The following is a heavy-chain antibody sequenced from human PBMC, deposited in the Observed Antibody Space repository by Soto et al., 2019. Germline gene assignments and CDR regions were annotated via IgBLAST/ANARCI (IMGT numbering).Heavy chain of an antibody. D-gene: IGHD3-22*01. Sequence: PSETLSLTCTVSGGSISSGGYYWSWIRQHPGKGLEWIGYIYYSGSTYYNPSLKSRVTISVDTSKNQFSLKLSSVTAADTAVYYCAREGYYDSSGYYQRWFDPWGQGTLVTVS. CDR3: AREGYYDSSGYYQRWFDP. CDR1: GGSISSGGYY. V-gene: IGHV4-31*03. CDR2: IYYSGST. J-gene: IGHJ5*02.